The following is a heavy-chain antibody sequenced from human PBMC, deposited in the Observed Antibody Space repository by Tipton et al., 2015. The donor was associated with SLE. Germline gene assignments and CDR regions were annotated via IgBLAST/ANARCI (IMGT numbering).Heavy chain of an antibody. J-gene: IGHJ3*01. V-gene: IGHV4-59*08. D-gene: IGHD3-16*01. CDR2: VFYTGRT. CDR1: GDSISSYH. Sequence: TLSLTCTLSGDSISSYHWSWIRQPPGKGLEWIGYVFYTGRTSYNSSLMSRVTISIDTSYNHFSLRLTTVTAADTAVYYCARHIWGGYDAFDVWGHGALVTVSS. CDR3: ARHIWGGYDAFDV.